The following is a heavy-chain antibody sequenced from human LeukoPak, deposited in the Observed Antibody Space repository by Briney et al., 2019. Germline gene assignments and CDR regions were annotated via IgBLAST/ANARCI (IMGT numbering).Heavy chain of an antibody. V-gene: IGHV4-38-2*02. Sequence: SETLSLTCTVSGYSINSGYYWGWIRQPPGKGLEWIGNIYYSGNTYYNPSLKSRVTISLDTSKNQFSLKLTSVTAADTAVYYCARTANWGGYYYYMDVWGNGTTVTVSS. J-gene: IGHJ6*03. CDR2: IYYSGNT. CDR1: GYSINSGYY. CDR3: ARTANWGGYYYYMDV. D-gene: IGHD7-27*01.